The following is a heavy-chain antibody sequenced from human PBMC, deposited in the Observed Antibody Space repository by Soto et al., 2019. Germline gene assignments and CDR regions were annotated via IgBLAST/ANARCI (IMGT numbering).Heavy chain of an antibody. CDR2: IIPIFGTA. V-gene: IGHV1-69*12. Sequence: QVQLVQSGAEVKKPGSSVKVSCKASGGTFSSYAISWVRQAPGQGLEWMGGIIPIFGTANYAQKFQGRVTITADESTSTAYMGLSSLRSEDTAVYYCAIGGSQQWLVLGGFDYWGQGTLVTVSS. CDR3: AIGGSQQWLVLGGFDY. D-gene: IGHD6-19*01. J-gene: IGHJ4*02. CDR1: GGTFSSYA.